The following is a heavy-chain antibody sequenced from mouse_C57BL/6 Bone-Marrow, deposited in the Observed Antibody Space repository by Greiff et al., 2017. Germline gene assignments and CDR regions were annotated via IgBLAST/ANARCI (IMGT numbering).Heavy chain of an antibody. V-gene: IGHV1-26*01. CDR1: GYTFTDYY. CDR3: ARDGSSSYWYFDV. J-gene: IGHJ1*03. D-gene: IGHD1-1*01. Sequence: EVKLVESGPELVKPGASVKISCKASGYTFTDYYMNWVKQSHGKSLEWIGDINPNNGGTSYNQKFKGKATLTVDKSSSTAYMELRSLTSEDSAVYYCARDGSSSYWYFDVWGTGTTVTVSS. CDR2: INPNNGGT.